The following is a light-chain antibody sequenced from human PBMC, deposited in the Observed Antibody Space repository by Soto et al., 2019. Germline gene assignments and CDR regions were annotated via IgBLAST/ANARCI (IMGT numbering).Light chain of an antibody. V-gene: IGKV3-20*01. CDR3: QQYGSSPST. J-gene: IGKJ5*01. CDR2: GTS. CDR1: QSVGSSY. Sequence: EIVLTQSPGTLSLSPGQRATLSCRASQSVGSSYLAWYQQKPGQAPRLLIYGTSGRATGIPDRFSGSGSGTDFALTISRLEPEDFAVYYCQQYGSSPSTFGQGTRLEIK.